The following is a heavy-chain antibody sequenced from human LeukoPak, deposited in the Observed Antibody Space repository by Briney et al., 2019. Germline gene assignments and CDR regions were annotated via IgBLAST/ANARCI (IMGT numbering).Heavy chain of an antibody. CDR1: GYSISSGYY. D-gene: IGHD4-11*01. V-gene: IGHV4-38-2*01. Sequence: SETLSLTCAVSGYSISSGYYWGWIRQPPGKGREWIGSIYHSGSTYYNPSLKSRVTISVDQSKNQFPLKLSSVTSTNTAVLEYARQNDYSNYHFDYRGQGTLVTVSS. J-gene: IGHJ4*02. CDR2: IYHSGST. CDR3: ARQNDYSNYHFDY.